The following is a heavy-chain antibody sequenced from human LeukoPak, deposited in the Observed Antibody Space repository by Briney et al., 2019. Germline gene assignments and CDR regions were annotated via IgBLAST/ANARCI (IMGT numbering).Heavy chain of an antibody. CDR3: ARQCSSTSCYGDFQH. Sequence: GESLKISCKGSGYSFTSYWIGWVRQMPGKGLEWMGIIYPGDSDTRYSPSFQGQVTISDDKSISTAYLQWSSLKDSDTAMYYCARQCSSTSCYGDFQHWGQGTLVTVSS. CDR2: IYPGDSDT. V-gene: IGHV5-51*01. J-gene: IGHJ1*01. CDR1: GYSFTSYW. D-gene: IGHD2-2*01.